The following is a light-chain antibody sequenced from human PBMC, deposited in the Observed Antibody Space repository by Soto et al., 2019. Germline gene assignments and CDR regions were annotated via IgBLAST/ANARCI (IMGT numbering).Light chain of an antibody. CDR3: QQYNSYST. CDR1: ESISSW. Sequence: DRVTITCRASESISSWLVWYQQKPGKAPKILIYDACSLESGVPSRFSGSVSGTKFTLTISSLQPDDFATYYCQQYNSYSTSGQGTKGDMK. J-gene: IGKJ1*01. CDR2: DAC. V-gene: IGKV1-5*01.